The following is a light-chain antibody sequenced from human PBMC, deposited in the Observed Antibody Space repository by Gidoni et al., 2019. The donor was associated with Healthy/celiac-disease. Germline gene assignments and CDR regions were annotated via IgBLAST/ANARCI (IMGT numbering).Light chain of an antibody. CDR3: QQSYRA. CDR1: QSISSY. J-gene: IGKJ1*01. V-gene: IGKV1-39*01. Sequence: DRQMTQSPSSLSASVGDRVTITCRASQSISSYLNWYQQKPGKAPKVLIYGASSLQSGVPSRFSGSGSGTDFTLTISSLQPEDFATYYCQQSYRAFGQGTKVEVK. CDR2: GAS.